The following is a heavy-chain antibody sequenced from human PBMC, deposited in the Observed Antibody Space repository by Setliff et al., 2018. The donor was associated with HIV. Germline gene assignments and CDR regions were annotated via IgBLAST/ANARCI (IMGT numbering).Heavy chain of an antibody. D-gene: IGHD6-6*01. CDR2: IHTSGSS. V-gene: IGHV4-61*09. J-gene: IGHJ4*02. CDR1: GGSISSGSYY. Sequence: SETLSLTCTASGGSISSGSYYWSWIRQPAEKGLEWIGHIHTSGSSGYNPSLKSRVIISLDTSKNQISLKLNSVTAADTAVYYCARDLLGSSSLVDYWGQGTLVTVSS. CDR3: ARDLLGSSSLVDY.